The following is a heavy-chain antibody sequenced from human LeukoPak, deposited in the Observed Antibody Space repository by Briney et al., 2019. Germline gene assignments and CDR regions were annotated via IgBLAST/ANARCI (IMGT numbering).Heavy chain of an antibody. J-gene: IGHJ6*04. CDR1: GFTVSSHY. Sequence: GGSLRLSCAASGFTVSSHYMSWVRQAPGKVLEWVSYISSSGSTIYYADSVKGRFTISRDNARNSLYLQMNSLRAEDTAVYYCAELGITMIGGVWGKGTTVTISS. V-gene: IGHV3-48*03. CDR2: ISSSGSTI. CDR3: AELGITMIGGV. D-gene: IGHD3-10*02.